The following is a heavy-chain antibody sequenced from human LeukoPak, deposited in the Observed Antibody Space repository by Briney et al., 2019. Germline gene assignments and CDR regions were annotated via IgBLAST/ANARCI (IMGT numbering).Heavy chain of an antibody. Sequence: ASVNVSCKASGYILTNYYMHWVRQAPGQGLEWMGWINPHSSDTKYAPNFRGRVTWTRDTSLNTTYMELSSLTSEDTAIYYWARAHQLGAFDFWGQGTLVTVSS. CDR2: INPHSSDT. CDR3: ARAHQLGAFDF. V-gene: IGHV1/OR15-1*04. J-gene: IGHJ3*01. CDR1: GYILTNYY. D-gene: IGHD1-1*01.